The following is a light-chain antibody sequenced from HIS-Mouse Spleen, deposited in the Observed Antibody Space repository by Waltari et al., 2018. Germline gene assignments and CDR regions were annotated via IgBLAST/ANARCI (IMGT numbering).Light chain of an antibody. CDR2: DDG. Sequence: SYVLTQPPSVSVAPGKTARITCGGNNIGSKSVHWYQQKPGQAPVLAVYDDGDRPSGIPERVSGSSSGNTATLTISRVEAGDEADYYCQVWDSSSDHVVFGGGIKLTVL. CDR3: QVWDSSSDHVV. CDR1: NIGSKS. J-gene: IGLJ2*01. V-gene: IGLV3-21*03.